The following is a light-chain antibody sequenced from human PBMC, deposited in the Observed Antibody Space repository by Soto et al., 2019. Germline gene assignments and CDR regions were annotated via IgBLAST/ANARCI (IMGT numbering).Light chain of an antibody. J-gene: IGKJ3*01. CDR1: QSVSSN. Sequence: EIVMTQSPATLSVSPGERATLSCRASQSVSSNLAWYQQKPGQAPRLLIYGASTRATGIPARFSGSGSGTDFTLTISSLAPEDFAVYYCQQRSNSEITFGPGTKVDIK. V-gene: IGKV3-15*01. CDR2: GAS. CDR3: QQRSNSEIT.